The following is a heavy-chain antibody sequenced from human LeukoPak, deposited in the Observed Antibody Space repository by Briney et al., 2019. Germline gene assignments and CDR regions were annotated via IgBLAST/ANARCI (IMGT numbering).Heavy chain of an antibody. CDR1: GFTFSDHY. CDR3: ARERGYDFWSGFSHTPLDY. Sequence: GGSLRLSCAASGFTFSDHYMSWIRQSPGKGLEYISYISSSGRTIYYADSVQGRFTISRDNAKNSLFLQMSSLRAEDMAVYYCARERGYDFWSGFSHTPLDYWGQGTLVTVSS. CDR2: ISSSGRTI. D-gene: IGHD3-3*01. J-gene: IGHJ4*02. V-gene: IGHV3-11*04.